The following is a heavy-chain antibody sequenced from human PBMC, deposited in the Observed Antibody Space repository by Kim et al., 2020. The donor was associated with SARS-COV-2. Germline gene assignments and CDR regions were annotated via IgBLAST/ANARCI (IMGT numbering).Heavy chain of an antibody. D-gene: IGHD4-4*01. CDR1: GGSFCGYY. CDR3: ARGEGDYSNYGYYYYGMDV. V-gene: IGHV4-34*01. CDR2: INHSGST. Sequence: SETLSLTCAVYGGSFCGYYWSWIRQPPGKGLEWIGEINHSGSTNYNPSLKSRVTISVDTSKNQFSLKLSSVTAADTAVYYCARGEGDYSNYGYYYYGMDVWGQGTTVTVSS. J-gene: IGHJ6*02.